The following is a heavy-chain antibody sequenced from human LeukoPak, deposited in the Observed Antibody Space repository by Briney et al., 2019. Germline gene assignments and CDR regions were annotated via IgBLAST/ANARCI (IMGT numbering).Heavy chain of an antibody. V-gene: IGHV5-51*01. CDR1: GYSFTNYW. J-gene: IGHJ4*02. D-gene: IGHD3-16*01. CDR2: IQPGDGDT. CDR3: ARPGQLGEYTPYYFDY. Sequence: GESLQISCKGSGYSFTNYWIGWVRQMPGKGLGWMGIIQPGDGDTRYSPSFQGQVTISADKPINTAYLQWSSLKASDTAMYYCARPGQLGEYTPYYFDYWGQGTLVTVSS.